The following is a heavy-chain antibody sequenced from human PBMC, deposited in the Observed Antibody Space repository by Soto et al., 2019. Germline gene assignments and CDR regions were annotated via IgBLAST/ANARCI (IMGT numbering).Heavy chain of an antibody. CDR2: ISGRDEST. J-gene: IGHJ4*02. CDR3: AKDRRSGSYHRYFDY. Sequence: EVQLLESGGGLVQPGGSLRLSCAASGVTFSTYAMSWVRQAPGKGLEWVTGISGRDESTYYADSVKGRFTISRDNSKNTLYLQMSSLRAEDTAVYYCAKDRRSGSYHRYFDYWGQGTLVTVSS. V-gene: IGHV3-23*01. CDR1: GVTFSTYA. D-gene: IGHD1-26*01.